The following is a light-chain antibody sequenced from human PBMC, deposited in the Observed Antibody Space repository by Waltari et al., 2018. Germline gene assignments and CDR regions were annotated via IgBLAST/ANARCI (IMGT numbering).Light chain of an antibody. V-gene: IGLV4-69*01. CDR2: VNSDGSH. J-gene: IGLJ3*02. CDR3: QTGGHGTWV. Sequence: QQPENGPLYLMKVNSDGSHRKGDELPARFSGSGSGTERYLTISSVQSEDGADYYCQTGGHGTWVFGGGTKLTVL.